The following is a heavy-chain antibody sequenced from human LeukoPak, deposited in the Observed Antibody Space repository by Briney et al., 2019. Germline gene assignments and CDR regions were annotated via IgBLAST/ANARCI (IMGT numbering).Heavy chain of an antibody. CDR1: GYTFTSYY. CDR2: INPSGGST. CDR3: ARDPYYYGSGSPNLPRYYFDY. Sequence: ASVKVSCKASGYTFTSYYMHWVRQAPGQGLEWMGIINPSGGSTSYAQKFQGRVTMTRDMSTSTVYMELSSPRSEDTAVYYCARDPYYYGSGSPNLPRYYFDYWGQGTLVTVSS. V-gene: IGHV1-46*01. J-gene: IGHJ4*02. D-gene: IGHD3-10*01.